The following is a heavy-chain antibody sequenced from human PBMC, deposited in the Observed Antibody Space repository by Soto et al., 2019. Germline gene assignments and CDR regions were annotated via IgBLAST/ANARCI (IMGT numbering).Heavy chain of an antibody. V-gene: IGHV1-18*01. CDR3: ARDRLRGYDSSGFYS. CDR1: GYSFSFYG. CDR2: INPSDGNR. Sequence: QIQLVQSGAEWRKPGASVKVSCKASGYSFSFYGINWVRPAPGQGLEWMGWINPSDGNRNCAQKFEDRVTMTTATSTNTVFLELRSLKSDDTAIYYCARDRLRGYDSSGFYSWGQGTMVTVSS. J-gene: IGHJ4*02. D-gene: IGHD3-22*01.